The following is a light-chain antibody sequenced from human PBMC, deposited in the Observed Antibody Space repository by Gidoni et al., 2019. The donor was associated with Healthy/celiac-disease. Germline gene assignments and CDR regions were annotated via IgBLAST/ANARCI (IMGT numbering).Light chain of an antibody. CDR2: EVS. V-gene: IGLV2-14*01. CDR3: SSYTSSSTLV. Sequence: QSPLTHPASVSASPGQSITISCTGTSSDVGGYNYVSWYQQHPGKAPKLMIYEVSNRPSGVSNRFSGSKSGNTASLTISGLQAEDEADYYCSSYTSSSTLVFGGGTKLTVL. J-gene: IGLJ2*01. CDR1: SSDVGGYNY.